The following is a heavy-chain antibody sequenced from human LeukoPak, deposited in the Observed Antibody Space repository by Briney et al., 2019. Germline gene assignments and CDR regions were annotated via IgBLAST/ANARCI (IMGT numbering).Heavy chain of an antibody. Sequence: GGSLRLSCAASGFTFSNYDMHWGRQAPGKGLEWVAVIWFDGSNKFYADSVKGRFTISRGNSKNTLYLQMNSLRAEDTAVYYCASSAGALIDCWGQGTLVIVSS. CDR1: GFTFSNYD. CDR3: ASSAGALIDC. J-gene: IGHJ4*02. V-gene: IGHV3-33*01. CDR2: IWFDGSNK. D-gene: IGHD6-19*01.